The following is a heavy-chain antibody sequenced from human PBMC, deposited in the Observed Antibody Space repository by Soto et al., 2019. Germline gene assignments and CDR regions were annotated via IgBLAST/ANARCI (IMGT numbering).Heavy chain of an antibody. CDR2: ISDDGSRT. CDR3: VKGGWLDF. CDR1: GFPFSTFE. D-gene: IGHD3-16*01. Sequence: EVQLLESGGGLVQPGGSLRLSCAASGFPFSTFEMSWVRQAPGRGLEWVSFISDDGSRTYYADAVKGRFTISRDNSKHTLYLQMNSLTAGDTAVYACVKGGWLDFWGQGSPVTVSS. J-gene: IGHJ5*01. V-gene: IGHV3-23*01.